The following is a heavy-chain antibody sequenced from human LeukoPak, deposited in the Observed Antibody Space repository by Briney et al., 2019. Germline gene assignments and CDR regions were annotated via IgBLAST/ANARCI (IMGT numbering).Heavy chain of an antibody. V-gene: IGHV3-64*01. CDR2: ISSNGGST. CDR1: GFTFSSYA. Sequence: GGSLRLSCAASGFTFSSYAMHWVRQAPGKGLEYVSAISSNGGSTYYANSVKGRFTISRDNSKNTLYLQMGSLRAEDMAVYYCARGGYMDYGDPPDYWGQGTLVTVSS. J-gene: IGHJ4*02. D-gene: IGHD4-17*01. CDR3: ARGGYMDYGDPPDY.